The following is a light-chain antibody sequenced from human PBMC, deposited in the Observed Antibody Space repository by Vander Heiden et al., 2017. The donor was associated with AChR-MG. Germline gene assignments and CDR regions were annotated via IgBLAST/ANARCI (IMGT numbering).Light chain of an antibody. Sequence: EIVMPQSPATLSVSPGERATLSCRASQSVSSNLAWYQQKPGQAPRLLIYGASTRATGIPARFSGSGSGTEFTLTISSLQSEDFAVYNCQQYNNWPPEDTFGQGTKLEIK. CDR3: QQYNNWPPEDT. V-gene: IGKV3-15*01. CDR1: QSVSSN. J-gene: IGKJ2*01. CDR2: GAS.